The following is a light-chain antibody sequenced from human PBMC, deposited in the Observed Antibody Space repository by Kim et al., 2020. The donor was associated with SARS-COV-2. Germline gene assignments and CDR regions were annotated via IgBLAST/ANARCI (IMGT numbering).Light chain of an antibody. CDR2: DAS. CDR1: QNIDTY. V-gene: IGKV3-11*01. CDR3: QQRNSWPPAVT. J-gene: IGKJ4*01. Sequence: PGERATLSCRASQNIDTYLAWYQQRPGQAPRLLVYDASNRATGVPDRFSCSGSGTDFTLTISSLEPEDFSLYYCQQRNSWPPAVTFGGGTKVDIK.